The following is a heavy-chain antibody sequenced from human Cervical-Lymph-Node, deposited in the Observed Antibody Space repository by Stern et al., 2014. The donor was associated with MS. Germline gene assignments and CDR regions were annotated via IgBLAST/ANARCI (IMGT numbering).Heavy chain of an antibody. J-gene: IGHJ3*02. CDR3: ARGLLGSENAFDI. CDR1: GYTFTSYG. V-gene: IGHV1-18*01. CDR2: NRADNVNS. D-gene: IGHD2-15*01. Sequence: VQLVESGAEVKKPGASVKVSCKASGYTFTSYGIRWVRQAPGQGLEWMGWNRADNVNSNYAQKLKGRVTMTTDTSTSTAYMELRSLRSDDTAVYYCARGLLGSENAFDIWGQGTMVTVSS.